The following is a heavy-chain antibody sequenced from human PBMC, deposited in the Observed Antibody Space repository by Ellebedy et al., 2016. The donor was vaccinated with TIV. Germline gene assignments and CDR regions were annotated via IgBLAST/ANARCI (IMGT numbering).Heavy chain of an antibody. Sequence: MPSETLSLTCTVSAGSISSGDYYWSWIRQPPGKGLEWIGYIYYSGSTYYNPSLKSRVTISVDTSKNQFTLKLSSVTAADTAVYYCASHLGQWDYWGQGTLVTVSS. CDR3: ASHLGQWDY. D-gene: IGHD6-19*01. V-gene: IGHV4-30-4*01. J-gene: IGHJ4*02. CDR1: AGSISSGDYY. CDR2: IYYSGST.